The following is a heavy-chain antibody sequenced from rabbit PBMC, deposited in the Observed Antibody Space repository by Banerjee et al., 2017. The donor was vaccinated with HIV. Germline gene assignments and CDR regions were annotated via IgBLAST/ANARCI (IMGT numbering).Heavy chain of an antibody. CDR3: AREYASTSVFNL. D-gene: IGHD1-1*01. CDR1: GFDFSRYY. V-gene: IGHV1S7*01. CDR2: IDPVFGST. Sequence: QLKESGGGLVQPGGSLTLSCKASGFDFSRYYMSWVRQAPGKGLEWIGYIDPVFGSTSDASWVNGRFTISSHNAQNTVFLQMNSLTAADTATYFCAREYASTSVFNLWGQGTLVTVS. J-gene: IGHJ4*01.